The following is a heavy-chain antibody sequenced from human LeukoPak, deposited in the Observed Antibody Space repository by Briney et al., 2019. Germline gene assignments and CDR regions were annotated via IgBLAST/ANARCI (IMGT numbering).Heavy chain of an antibody. V-gene: IGHV4-4*02. CDR1: GGSISSSNW. D-gene: IGHD2-15*01. CDR3: AQTVCSGGSCPIDY. CDR2: IYTSGST. Sequence: SETLSLTCAVSGGSISSSNWWSWVRQPPGKGLEWIGRIYTSGSTNYNPSLKSRVTISVDTSKNQFSLKLSSVTAADTAVYYCAQTVCSGGSCPIDYWGQGTLVTVSS. J-gene: IGHJ4*02.